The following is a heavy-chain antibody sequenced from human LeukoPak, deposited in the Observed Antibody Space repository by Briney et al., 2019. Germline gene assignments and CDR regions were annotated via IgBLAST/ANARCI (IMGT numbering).Heavy chain of an antibody. CDR3: ARETYSSLAFDI. CDR1: GFTVSSNY. V-gene: IGHV3-66*01. CDR2: IYSGGST. Sequence: GGSLRLSCAASGFTVSSNYMSWVRQAPGKGLEWVSVIYSGGSTYYADSVKGRFTISRDNSKNTLYLQMNSLRAEDTAVYYCARETYSSLAFDIWGQGTMVTVSS. D-gene: IGHD6-19*01. J-gene: IGHJ3*02.